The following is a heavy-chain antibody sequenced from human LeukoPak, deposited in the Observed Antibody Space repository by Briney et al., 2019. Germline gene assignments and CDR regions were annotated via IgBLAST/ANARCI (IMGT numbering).Heavy chain of an antibody. D-gene: IGHD2-2*01. J-gene: IGHJ5*02. V-gene: IGHV1-2*02. CDR2: INPNSGGT. CDR3: ARVHGSTNSCCGDWFDP. CDR1: GYTFTGYY. Sequence: ASVKVSCKASGYTFTGYYMHWVRQAPGQGLEWMGWINPNSGGTNYAQKFQGRVTMTRDTSISTAYMELSRLRSDDTAVYYRARVHGSTNSCCGDWFDPWGQGSLVTVSS.